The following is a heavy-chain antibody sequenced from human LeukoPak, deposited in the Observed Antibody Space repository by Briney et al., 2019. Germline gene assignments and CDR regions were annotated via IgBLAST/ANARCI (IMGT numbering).Heavy chain of an antibody. V-gene: IGHV3-74*01. CDR2: INGDGSRT. D-gene: IGHD3-22*01. Sequence: PGGSLRPSCAASGFTSRSYWMHWLRQAPGKGLEWVSRINGDGSRTAYGDSVKGRFTISRDNAKNTLSLQMNSLRAEDTAVYYCARDPDLSGYSFFECWGQGTLVTVSS. J-gene: IGHJ4*02. CDR3: ARDPDLSGYSFFEC. CDR1: GFTSRSYW.